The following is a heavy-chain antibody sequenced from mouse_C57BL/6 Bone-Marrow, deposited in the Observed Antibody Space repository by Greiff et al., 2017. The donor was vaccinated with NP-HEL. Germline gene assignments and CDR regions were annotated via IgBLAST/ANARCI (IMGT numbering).Heavy chain of an antibody. V-gene: IGHV5-4*03. CDR2: ISDGGSYT. D-gene: IGHD2-2*01. CDR3: ARRDGYDEMDY. Sequence: EVKVVESGGGLVKPGGSLKLSCAASGFTFSSYAMSWVRQTPEKRLEWVATISDGGSYTYYPDNVKGRFTISRDNAKNNLYLQMSHLKSEDTAMYYCARRDGYDEMDYWGQGTSVTVSS. CDR1: GFTFSSYA. J-gene: IGHJ4*01.